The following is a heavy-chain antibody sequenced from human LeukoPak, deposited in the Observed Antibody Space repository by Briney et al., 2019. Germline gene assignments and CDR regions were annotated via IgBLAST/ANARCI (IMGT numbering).Heavy chain of an antibody. CDR1: GFTVSSSY. D-gene: IGHD5-18*01. Sequence: GGSLRLSCVASGFTVSSSYMSWVRQAPGKGLEWVSVIYSGDTTFNADPVKGRFTISRDISKNTVYLQMNSLRAEDTAVYYCARGGYGFAYYYWGQGTLVTVSS. CDR2: IYSGDTT. J-gene: IGHJ4*02. V-gene: IGHV3-53*01. CDR3: ARGGYGFAYYY.